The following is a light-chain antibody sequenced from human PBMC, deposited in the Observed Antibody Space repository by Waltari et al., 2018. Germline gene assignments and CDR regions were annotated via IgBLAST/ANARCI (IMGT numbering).Light chain of an antibody. CDR1: GSNIGAGYD. CDR3: QSYDPSLSVV. J-gene: IGLJ2*01. Sequence: QSVLTRPPSVSGAPGQRVSISCTGRGSNIGAGYDVHSYQQLPGKAPKLLIYGVNTRPLGVPDRFSGSLSGTSAYLAIAGLQADDEADYYCQSYDPSLSVVFGGGTRLTVL. CDR2: GVN. V-gene: IGLV1-40*01.